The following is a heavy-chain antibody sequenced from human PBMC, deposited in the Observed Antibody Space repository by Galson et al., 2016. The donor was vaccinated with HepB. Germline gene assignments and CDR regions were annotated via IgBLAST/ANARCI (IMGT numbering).Heavy chain of an antibody. J-gene: IGHJ4*02. D-gene: IGHD2-21*01. CDR1: GFTFSRHW. CDR3: ARDWNCGGGCYPFDK. Sequence: SLRLSCAASGFTFSRHWMSWVRQAPGKGLEWLANIRQDGNERQYVDSVKGRFSVSRDNAKNSVYLQMNNLRVEDTAIYYCARDWNCGGGCYPFDKWGQGTLVTVSS. V-gene: IGHV3-7*01. CDR2: IRQDGNER.